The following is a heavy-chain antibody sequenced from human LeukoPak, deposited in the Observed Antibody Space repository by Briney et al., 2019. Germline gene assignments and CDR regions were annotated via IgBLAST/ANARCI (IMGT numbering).Heavy chain of an antibody. CDR2: ISGSGGST. Sequence: GGSLRLSCAASGFTFSSYAMSWARQAPGKGLEWVSAISGSGGSTYYADSLKGRFTISRDNSKNTVYLQMNSLRAEDTAEYYCAKGFFIGTLTKNWFDPWGQGTLVTVSS. V-gene: IGHV3-23*01. CDR1: GFTFSSYA. CDR3: AKGFFIGTLTKNWFDP. D-gene: IGHD4-17*01. J-gene: IGHJ5*02.